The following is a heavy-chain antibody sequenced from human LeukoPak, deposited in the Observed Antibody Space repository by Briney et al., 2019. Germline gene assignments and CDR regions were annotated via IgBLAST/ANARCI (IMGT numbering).Heavy chain of an antibody. V-gene: IGHV4-34*01. Sequence: PSETLSLTCAVYGGSFSGYYWSWIRQPPGKGLEWIGEINHSGSTNYNPSLKSRVTISVDTSKNQFSLKLSSVTAADTAVYYCARGDIVVAPAANYYYYMDVWGKGTTVTVSS. CDR2: INHSGST. CDR3: ARGDIVVAPAANYYYYMDV. CDR1: GGSFSGYY. J-gene: IGHJ6*03. D-gene: IGHD2-2*01.